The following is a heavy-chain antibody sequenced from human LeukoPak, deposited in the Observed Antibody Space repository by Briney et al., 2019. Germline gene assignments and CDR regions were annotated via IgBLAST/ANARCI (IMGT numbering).Heavy chain of an antibody. CDR3: ARGYSNWYFDL. CDR1: GFTFRSNW. CDR2: INTDGSGT. D-gene: IGHD2-15*01. J-gene: IGHJ2*01. V-gene: IGHV3-74*01. Sequence: GGSLRLSCAGSGFTFRSNWMHWVRQAPGKGLMWVSRINTDGSGTNYADSVKGRFTISRDNAKNTLYLQMDSLRAEDSAVYYCARGYSNWYFDLWGRGTLVAVSS.